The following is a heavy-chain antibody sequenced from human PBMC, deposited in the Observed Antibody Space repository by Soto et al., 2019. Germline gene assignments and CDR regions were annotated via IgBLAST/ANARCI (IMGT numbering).Heavy chain of an antibody. V-gene: IGHV4-31*03. CDR3: ASFRRITIFGVVYSNWFDP. CDR2: IYYSGST. J-gene: IGHJ5*02. CDR1: GGSISSGGYS. Sequence: QVQLQESGPGLVKPSQTLSLTCTVSGGSISSGGYSWSWIRQHPGKGLEWFGNIYYSGSTYYNPSLKSRVTISGDTSKNQFSLKLSSVTAADTAVYYCASFRRITIFGVVYSNWFDPWGQGTLVTVSS. D-gene: IGHD3-3*01.